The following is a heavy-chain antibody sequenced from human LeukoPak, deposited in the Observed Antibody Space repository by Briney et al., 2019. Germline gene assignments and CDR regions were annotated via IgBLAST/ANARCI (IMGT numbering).Heavy chain of an antibody. D-gene: IGHD6-13*01. Sequence: PGGSLRLSCAASGFTFSSYAMSWVRQAPGKGLVWVSRINSDGSSTTYADSVKGRFTVSRDNAKNTLYLQMNSLRAEDTAVYYCARVEVAAAATKVDFWGQGTLVTVSS. J-gene: IGHJ4*02. V-gene: IGHV3-74*01. CDR2: INSDGSST. CDR3: ARVEVAAAATKVDF. CDR1: GFTFSSYA.